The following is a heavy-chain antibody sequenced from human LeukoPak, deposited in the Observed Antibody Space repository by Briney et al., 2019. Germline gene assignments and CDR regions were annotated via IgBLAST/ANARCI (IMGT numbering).Heavy chain of an antibody. Sequence: ASVKVSCKVSGYTLTELSMHWVRQAPGKGLEWMGGFDPEDGETIYAQKLQGRVTMTTDTSTSTAYMELRSLRPDDTAVYYCARDFKIAARPPVDYWGQGTLVTVSS. J-gene: IGHJ4*02. CDR1: GYTLTELS. D-gene: IGHD6-6*01. CDR3: ARDFKIAARPPVDY. CDR2: FDPEDGET. V-gene: IGHV1-24*01.